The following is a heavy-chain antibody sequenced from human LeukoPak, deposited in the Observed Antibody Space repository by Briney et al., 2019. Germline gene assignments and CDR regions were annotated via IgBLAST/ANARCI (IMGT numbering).Heavy chain of an antibody. CDR1: GGSISSYY. CDR3: AKSNAGYPGPGYSAGAFDI. Sequence: SETLSLTCTVSGGSISSYYWSWIRQPPGKGLEWIGYIYYSGSTNYNPSLKSRVTISVDTSKNQFSLKLSSVTAADTAVYYCAKSNAGYPGPGYSAGAFDIWGQGTMVTVSS. CDR2: IYYSGST. D-gene: IGHD3-9*01. J-gene: IGHJ3*02. V-gene: IGHV4-59*01.